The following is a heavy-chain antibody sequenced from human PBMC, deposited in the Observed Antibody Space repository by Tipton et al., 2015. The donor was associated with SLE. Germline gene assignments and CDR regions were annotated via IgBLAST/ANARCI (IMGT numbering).Heavy chain of an antibody. CDR1: GFAFSIYG. J-gene: IGHJ6*02. CDR3: AKDRGEIVVVPAAMGYYGMDV. V-gene: IGHV3-30*02. CDR2: IRYDGSNK. D-gene: IGHD2-2*01. Sequence: SLRLSCAASGFAFSIYGMQWVRQAPGKGLAWVAFIRYDGSNKHYADSVKGRFTISRDNSKNTLYLQMNSLRAEDTGVYYWAKDRGEIVVVPAAMGYYGMDVWGQGTTVIVSS.